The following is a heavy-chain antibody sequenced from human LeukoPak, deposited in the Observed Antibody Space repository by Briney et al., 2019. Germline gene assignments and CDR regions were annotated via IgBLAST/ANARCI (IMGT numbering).Heavy chain of an antibody. D-gene: IGHD6-13*01. Sequence: GGSLRLSCAASGFTFSSYGMHWVRQAPAKGLEWVAFIRYDGSNKYYADSVKGRFTISRDNSKNTLYLQMNSLRAEDTAVYYCAKDASWYGEYFDYWGQGTLVTVSS. CDR3: AKDASWYGEYFDY. CDR1: GFTFSSYG. J-gene: IGHJ4*02. CDR2: IRYDGSNK. V-gene: IGHV3-30*02.